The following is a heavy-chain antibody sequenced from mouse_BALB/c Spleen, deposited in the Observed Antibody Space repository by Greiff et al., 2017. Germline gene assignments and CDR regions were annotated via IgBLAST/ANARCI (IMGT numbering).Heavy chain of an antibody. V-gene: IGHV1-62-2*01. CDR3: ARHEDRYYAMDY. CDR1: GYTFTEYI. CDR2: FYPGSGSI. J-gene: IGHJ4*01. Sequence: QVHVKQSGAELVKPGASVKLSCKASGYTFTEYIIHWVKQRSGQGLEWIGWFYPGSGSIKYNEKFKDKATLTADKSSSTVYMELSRLTSEDSAVYFCARHEDRYYAMDYWGQGTSVTVSS.